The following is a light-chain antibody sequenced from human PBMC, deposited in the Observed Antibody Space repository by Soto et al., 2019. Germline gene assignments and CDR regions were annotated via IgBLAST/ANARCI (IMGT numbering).Light chain of an antibody. V-gene: IGLV2-8*01. CDR1: ASDIGGYTF. Sequence: QSALTQPPSASGSPGQSVAISCTGTASDIGGYTFVSWYQQHPGKAPKLLIYDVNKRPSGVPDRFSGSKSGNTASLTVSGLQAEDEADYYCSAHGGTNPYVFGTGTKL. J-gene: IGLJ1*01. CDR2: DVN. CDR3: SAHGGTNPYV.